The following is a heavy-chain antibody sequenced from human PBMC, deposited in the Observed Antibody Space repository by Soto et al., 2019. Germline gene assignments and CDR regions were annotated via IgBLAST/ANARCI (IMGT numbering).Heavy chain of an antibody. CDR1: GFTFSIYG. D-gene: IGHD3-10*01. CDR2: ISYDGSNK. V-gene: IGHV3-30*03. J-gene: IGHJ3*02. CDR3: VRVGARFVWNVINDPFDI. Sequence: QVQLVESGGGVVQPGGSLRLSCEVSGFTFSIYGVQWVRQAPGKGLECVAGISYDGSNKYYVDSVKGRFTISRDNSKSMLYLQMNSLRPEDTAVYYCVRVGARFVWNVINDPFDIWGLGTKVTVAS.